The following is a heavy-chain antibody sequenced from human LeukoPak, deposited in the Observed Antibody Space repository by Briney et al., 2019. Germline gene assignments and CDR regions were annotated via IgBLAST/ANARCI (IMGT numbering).Heavy chain of an antibody. Sequence: GGSLRLSCAASGFTFSNAWMTWVRQAPGEGLEWVGRIKRKTEGGTADYAAPVKGRFTISRDDSKNTLYLQMNSLKTDDTAVYYCTTDSPIVVVPATKIQPWGQGTLVTVSS. D-gene: IGHD2-2*01. CDR3: TTDSPIVVVPATKIQP. V-gene: IGHV3-15*01. CDR2: IKRKTEGGTA. J-gene: IGHJ5*02. CDR1: GFTFSNAW.